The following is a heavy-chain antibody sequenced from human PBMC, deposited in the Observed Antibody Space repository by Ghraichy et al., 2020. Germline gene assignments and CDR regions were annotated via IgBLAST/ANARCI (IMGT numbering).Heavy chain of an antibody. CDR2: VYYSGGT. J-gene: IGHJ4*02. Sequence: SQTLSLTCTVSVGSISSSSYYWGWIRQPPGKGLEWIGNVYYSGGTDYTPSLKSRVTISADMSKKQISLKLTSVTAADTAVYFCGRGWGEYCSGGRCYYFDQWGQGTLVAVSS. CDR1: VGSISSSSYY. V-gene: IGHV4-39*01. D-gene: IGHD2-15*01. CDR3: GRGWGEYCSGGRCYYFDQ.